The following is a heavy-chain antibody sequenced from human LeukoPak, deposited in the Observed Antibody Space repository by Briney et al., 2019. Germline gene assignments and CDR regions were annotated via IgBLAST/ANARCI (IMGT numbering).Heavy chain of an antibody. V-gene: IGHV3-74*01. CDR1: GFTFSKNW. Sequence: GGSLRLSCVTSGFTFSKNWMHWVRQAPGKGLVWVSRIQGDGSNTNYADSVKGRFSISRDNAKNTVYLQMNSLRAEDTGIYYCARGTSAGGPISPFDFWGQGTVVTVSS. D-gene: IGHD6-13*01. J-gene: IGHJ4*02. CDR3: ARGTSAGGPISPFDF. CDR2: IQGDGSNT.